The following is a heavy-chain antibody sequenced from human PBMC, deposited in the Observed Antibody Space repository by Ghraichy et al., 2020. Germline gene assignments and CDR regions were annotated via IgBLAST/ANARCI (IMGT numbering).Heavy chain of an antibody. Sequence: GESLNISCAASGFTFSNSAMSWVRQAPGKGLEWVAGISDSGDRSYSADSVKGRFTISRDNSKNTLFLQMDSLRAEDTAVYYCAKGSYSASWYAFHVWGQGTVVTVSS. CDR2: ISDSGDRS. V-gene: IGHV3-23*01. CDR1: GFTFSNSA. CDR3: AKGSYSASWYAFHV. J-gene: IGHJ3*01. D-gene: IGHD6-13*01.